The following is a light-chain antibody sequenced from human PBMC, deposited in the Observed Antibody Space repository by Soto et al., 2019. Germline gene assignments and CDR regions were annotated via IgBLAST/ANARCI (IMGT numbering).Light chain of an antibody. CDR3: QQTDSYPST. Sequence: AIQLTQSPSSLSASVGDRVTITCRASQVINSFLAWYQQKPGKAPKLLIYAASSLQTGVPSRFSGSGSATDFTLTINSLQPEDFATYYCQQTDSYPSTFDGGTKVEI. CDR1: QVINSF. CDR2: AAS. V-gene: IGKV1-13*02. J-gene: IGKJ4*01.